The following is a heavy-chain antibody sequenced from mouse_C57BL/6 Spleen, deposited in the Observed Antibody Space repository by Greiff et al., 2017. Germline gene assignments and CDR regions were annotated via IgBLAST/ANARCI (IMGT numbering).Heavy chain of an antibody. V-gene: IGHV1-81*01. D-gene: IGHD2-4*01. J-gene: IGHJ4*01. CDR2: IYPRSGNT. Sequence: QVQLQQSGAELAGPGASVKLSCKASGYTFTSYGISWVKQRTGQGLEWIGEIYPRSGNTYYNEKFKGKATLTADKSSSTAYMELRSLTSEDSAVYFCARWRDDYENYAMDYWGQGTSVTVSS. CDR1: GYTFTSYG. CDR3: ARWRDDYENYAMDY.